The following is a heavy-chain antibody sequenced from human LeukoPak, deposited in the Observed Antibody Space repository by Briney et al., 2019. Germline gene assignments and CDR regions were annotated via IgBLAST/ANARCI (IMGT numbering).Heavy chain of an antibody. CDR1: GGSISSYY. Sequence: SETLSLTCTVSGGSISSYYWSWIRQPAGKGLEWIGRIYTSGSTNYNPSLKSRVTMSVDTSKNQFSLKLSSVTAADTAVYYCASLGELYRWFDPWGQGTLVTVSS. J-gene: IGHJ5*02. V-gene: IGHV4-4*07. CDR2: IYTSGST. CDR3: ASLGELYRWFDP. D-gene: IGHD3-10*01.